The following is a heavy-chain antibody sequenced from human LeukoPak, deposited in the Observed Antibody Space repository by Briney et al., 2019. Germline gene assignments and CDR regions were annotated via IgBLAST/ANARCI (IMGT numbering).Heavy chain of an antibody. CDR2: MSPNSGNT. CDR3: ARGPPNWGFDY. D-gene: IGHD7-27*01. CDR1: GCTFTSYD. Sequence: ASVKVSCKASGCTFTSYDINWVRRTGQGLEWMGWMSPNSGNTGYAQKFQGRVTMTRDTSISTAYMELSSLRSEDTAVYSCARGPPNWGFDYWGQGTLVTVSS. V-gene: IGHV1-8*01. J-gene: IGHJ4*02.